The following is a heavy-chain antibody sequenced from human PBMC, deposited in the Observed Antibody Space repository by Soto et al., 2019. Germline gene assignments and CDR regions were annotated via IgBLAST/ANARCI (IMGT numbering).Heavy chain of an antibody. CDR2: IYYSGST. Sequence: SETLSLTCTVSGGSISSYYWSWIRQPPGKGLEWIGYIYYSGSTNYNPSLKSRVTISVDTSKNQFSLKLSSVTAADTAVYYCARTPYSNYFTYMDVWGKGTTVTVSS. CDR3: ARTPYSNYFTYMDV. CDR1: GGSISSYY. V-gene: IGHV4-59*01. J-gene: IGHJ6*03. D-gene: IGHD4-4*01.